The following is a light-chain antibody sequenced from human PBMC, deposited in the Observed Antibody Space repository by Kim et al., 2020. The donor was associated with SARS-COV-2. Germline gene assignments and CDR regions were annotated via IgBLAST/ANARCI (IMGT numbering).Light chain of an antibody. J-gene: IGLJ3*02. CDR3: SSYTSSSTAGV. CDR1: TSDVGGYDY. CDR2: DVS. V-gene: IGLV2-14*03. Sequence: ITISSTGNTSDVGGYDYVSWYQQHPGKAPKLMIYDVSKRPSGISDRFSGSKSGNTASLTISGLQPEDEADYYCSSYTSSSTAGVFGGGTQLTVL.